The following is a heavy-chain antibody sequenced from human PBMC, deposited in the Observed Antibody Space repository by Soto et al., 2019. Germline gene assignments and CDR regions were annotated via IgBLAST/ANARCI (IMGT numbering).Heavy chain of an antibody. J-gene: IGHJ6*02. Sequence: QVQLVQSGAEVKTPGSSVKVSCKASGGTFSSYSINWVRQAPGQGLEWMGRLIPMFGTTDYAQRFQGRVTFTTDEATSTASMEVINLTSEDTAVYYCAMAVVLTFTGFYDMDAWGQGTRVTVSS. CDR1: GGTFSSYS. CDR3: AMAVVLTFTGFYDMDA. D-gene: IGHD3-9*01. CDR2: LIPMFGTT. V-gene: IGHV1-69*18.